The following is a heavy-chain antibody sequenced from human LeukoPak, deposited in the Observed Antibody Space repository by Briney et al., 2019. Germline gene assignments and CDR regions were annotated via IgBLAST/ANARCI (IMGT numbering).Heavy chain of an antibody. CDR1: GGSISSYY. V-gene: IGHV4-59*01. D-gene: IGHD6-19*01. Sequence: SETLSLTCTVSGGSISSYYWSWIRQPPGKGLEWIGYIYYSGSTNYNPSLKSRVTISVDTSKNQFSLKLSSVTVADTAVYYCARDRLAGTSSWFDPWGQGTLVTVSS. CDR3: ARDRLAGTSSWFDP. CDR2: IYYSGST. J-gene: IGHJ5*02.